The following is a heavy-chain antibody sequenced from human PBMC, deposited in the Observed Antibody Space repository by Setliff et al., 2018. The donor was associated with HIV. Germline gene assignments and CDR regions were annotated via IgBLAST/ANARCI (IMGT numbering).Heavy chain of an antibody. D-gene: IGHD2-2*01. Sequence: PSETLSLTCTVSGGSITSYYWSWIRQPPGKGLAWIGYIYSSGSSNYNPSLKSRVTISVDTSKNQFSLKLSSVTAADTAVYYCARCPSPPYCTSTTCYVDYYYMDVWGKGTTVTVSS. J-gene: IGHJ6*03. CDR3: ARCPSPPYCTSTTCYVDYYYMDV. V-gene: IGHV4-4*08. CDR2: IYSSGSS. CDR1: GGSITSYY.